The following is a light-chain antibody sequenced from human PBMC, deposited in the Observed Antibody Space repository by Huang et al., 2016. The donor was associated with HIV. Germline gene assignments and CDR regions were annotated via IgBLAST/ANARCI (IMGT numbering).Light chain of an antibody. V-gene: IGKV4-1*01. J-gene: IGKJ1*01. Sequence: DIILTQSPDSLAVSLGERASLSCRSSQSVYSTSTSKDYMAWFQQKPGQPPKLLLFGASTREAGGPDRFSGSGSGTHFTRTIANLEAEDAAIYYCQQYYSSPQTFGQGTRVEVK. CDR1: QSVYSTSTSKDY. CDR3: QQYYSSPQT. CDR2: GAS.